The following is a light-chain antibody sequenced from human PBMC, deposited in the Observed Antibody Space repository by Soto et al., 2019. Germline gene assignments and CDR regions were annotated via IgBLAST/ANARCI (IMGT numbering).Light chain of an antibody. J-gene: IGKJ1*01. V-gene: IGKV1-5*03. CDR2: KAS. CDR3: QQCNSYPPT. CDR1: QSISSW. Sequence: DIQMTQSPSTLSASVGDRVTITCRASQSISSWLAWYQQKPGKAPKVLIYKASNLQSGVPARFSGSGSGTDFTLTISSLQPDDFATYYCQQCNSYPPTFGQGTKVDIK.